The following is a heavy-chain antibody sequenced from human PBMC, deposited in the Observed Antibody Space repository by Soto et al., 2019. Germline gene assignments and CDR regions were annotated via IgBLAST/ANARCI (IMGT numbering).Heavy chain of an antibody. CDR2: IIPIFGTA. CDR3: ARERIAAAGTFIIKNWFDP. D-gene: IGHD6-13*01. CDR1: GGTFSSYA. J-gene: IGHJ5*02. Sequence: SVKVSCKASGGTFSSYAISWVRLAPGQGLEWMGGIIPIFGTANYAQKFQGRVTITADESTSTAYMELSSLRSEDTAVYYCARERIAAAGTFIIKNWFDPWGQGTLVTVS. V-gene: IGHV1-69*13.